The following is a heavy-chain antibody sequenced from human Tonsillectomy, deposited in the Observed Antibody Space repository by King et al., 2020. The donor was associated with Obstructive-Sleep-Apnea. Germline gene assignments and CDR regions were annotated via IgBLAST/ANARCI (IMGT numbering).Heavy chain of an antibody. CDR1: GFTFRNAW. V-gene: IGHV3-15*01. Sequence: VQLVESGGGLVKPGGSLILSCAASGFTFRNAWMSWVRQAPGKGLEWVGRIIRKTDGGTTYYAAPVKVRFTISRDDLKNTLFLQMNGLKTEDTAVYYCTTDPGRWIAVAGSDYWGQGTLVTVSS. CDR2: IIRKTDGGTT. J-gene: IGHJ4*02. D-gene: IGHD6-19*01. CDR3: TTDPGRWIAVAGSDY.